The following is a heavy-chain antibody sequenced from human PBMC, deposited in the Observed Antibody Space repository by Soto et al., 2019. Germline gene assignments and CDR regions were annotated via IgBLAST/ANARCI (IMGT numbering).Heavy chain of an antibody. J-gene: IGHJ4*02. CDR3: ARGRVGATPDYLDY. D-gene: IGHD1-26*01. CDR1: GGSISRGGYY. Sequence: PSETLSLTCSVSGGSISRGGYYWSWIRQHPGRGMEWIGYIYHSGNTYYNPPLKSRVTISVDTSKNQFSLKLSAVTAADTAVYYCARGRVGATPDYLDYWGQGNLVTVSS. V-gene: IGHV4-31*03. CDR2: IYHSGNT.